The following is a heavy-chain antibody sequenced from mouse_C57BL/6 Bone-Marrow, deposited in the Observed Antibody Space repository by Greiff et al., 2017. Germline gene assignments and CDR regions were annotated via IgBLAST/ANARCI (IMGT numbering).Heavy chain of an antibody. CDR2: ISSKRSTYAT. J-gene: IGHJ3*01. V-gene: IGHV10-3*01. D-gene: IGHD1-1*01. CDR1: GFTFTTYA. CDR3: VGDIDTGFAY. Sequence: DVQLQESGGGLVQPKGSLKLSCAASGFTFTTYAMHWVRPAPGKGLDWVARISSKRSTYATYYADSVKDRFTISRDDSKSMLYRQMNNQKTEDTAMYYCVGDIDTGFAYWGQGTLVTVSA.